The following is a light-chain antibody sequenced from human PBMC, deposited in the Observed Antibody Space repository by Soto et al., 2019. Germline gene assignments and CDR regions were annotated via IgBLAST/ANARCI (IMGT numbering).Light chain of an antibody. Sequence: QSALTQPASVSGSPGQSIAISCTGTSSDVGAYNYVSWYLQYPGKAPELVIFDVSFRPSGVSNRFSGSKSGNTASLTISGLQAEDEADYYCKSFTTSDTYVFGTGTKLTVL. CDR3: KSFTTSDTYV. CDR2: DVS. J-gene: IGLJ1*01. V-gene: IGLV2-14*01. CDR1: SSDVGAYNY.